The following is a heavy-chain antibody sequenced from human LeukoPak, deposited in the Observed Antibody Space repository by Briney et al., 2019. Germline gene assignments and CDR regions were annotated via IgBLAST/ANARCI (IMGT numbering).Heavy chain of an antibody. CDR2: IRSKAYGGTT. CDR3: TTDSSGYSGGFFDY. Sequence: GGSLRLSCTASGFTFGDYAMSWVRQAPGKGLEWVGFIRSKAYGGTTEYAASVKGRFTISRDDSKSIAYLQMNSLKTEDTAVYYCTTDSSGYSGGFFDYWGRGTLVTVSS. D-gene: IGHD3-22*01. J-gene: IGHJ4*02. V-gene: IGHV3-49*04. CDR1: GFTFGDYA.